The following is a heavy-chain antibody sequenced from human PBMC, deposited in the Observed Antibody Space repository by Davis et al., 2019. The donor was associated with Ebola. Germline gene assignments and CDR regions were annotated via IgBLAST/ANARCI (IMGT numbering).Heavy chain of an antibody. Sequence: GGPLRPSCAAPGFSSSTYAMNWVRQAPGKGPEWVSSISSRSTYIYYADSVRGRFTISRDNAKNSLYLQMSSLRAEDTAVYYCARGSDSGSYSPINWGQGTLVTVSS. J-gene: IGHJ4*02. CDR2: ISSRSTYI. CDR3: ARGSDSGSYSPIN. CDR1: GFSSSTYA. V-gene: IGHV3-21*01. D-gene: IGHD3-10*01.